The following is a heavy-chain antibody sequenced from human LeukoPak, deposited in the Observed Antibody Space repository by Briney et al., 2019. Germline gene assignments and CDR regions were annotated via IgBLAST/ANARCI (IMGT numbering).Heavy chain of an antibody. V-gene: IGHV1-18*01. CDR2: ISVYNGNT. CDR3: AREALTKVAGLDY. Sequence: GASVKVSCKASGDTFTSYGISWVRQAPGQGLEWMGWISVYNGNTNYAQKLQGRVTMTTDTSTSTAYMELRSLRSDDTAVYCCAREALTKVAGLDYWGQGTLVTVSS. D-gene: IGHD6-19*01. CDR1: GDTFTSYG. J-gene: IGHJ4*02.